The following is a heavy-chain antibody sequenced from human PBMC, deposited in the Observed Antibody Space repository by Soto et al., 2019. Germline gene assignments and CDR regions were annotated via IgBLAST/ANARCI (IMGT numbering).Heavy chain of an antibody. J-gene: IGHJ6*02. CDR2: INPNSGGT. CDR1: GYTFTGYY. V-gene: IGHV1-2*04. CDR3: AREIAPPPPRGEYYYYYYGMDV. D-gene: IGHD3-10*01. Sequence: ASVKVSCKASGYTFTGYYMHWVRQAPGQGLEWMGWINPNSGGTNYAQKFQGWVTMTRDTSISTAYMELSRLRSDDTAVYYCAREIAPPPPRGEYYYYYYGMDVWGQGTTVTVSS.